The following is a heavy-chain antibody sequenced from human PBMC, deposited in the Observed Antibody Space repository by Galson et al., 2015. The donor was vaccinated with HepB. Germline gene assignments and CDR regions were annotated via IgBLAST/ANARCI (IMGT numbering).Heavy chain of an antibody. J-gene: IGHJ6*02. CDR1: GFTFSSYS. CDR3: ARDTGSEYSRPASEEGMEGMDV. V-gene: IGHV3-48*02. Sequence: SLRLSCAASGFTFSSYSMNWVRQAPGKGLEWVSYISSSSSTIYYADSVKGRFTISRDNAKNSLYLQMNSLRDEDTAVYYCARDTGSEYSRPASEEGMEGMDVWGQGTTVTVSS. D-gene: IGHD3-10*01. CDR2: ISSSSSTI.